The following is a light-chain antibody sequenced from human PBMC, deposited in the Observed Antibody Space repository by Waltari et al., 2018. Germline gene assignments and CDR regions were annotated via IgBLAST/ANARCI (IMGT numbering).Light chain of an antibody. J-gene: IGLJ1*01. Sequence: QSALTQPASVSGSPGQSITISSSGTDRDVGSYDFVAWYQQHPGKAPHLIIYEVSNRPSGISNRFSASKSGNTASLTISGLQAEDEADYYCSSYTTSSAPGVFGTGTRVTVL. CDR2: EVS. CDR3: SSYTTSSAPGV. CDR1: DRDVGSYDF. V-gene: IGLV2-14*01.